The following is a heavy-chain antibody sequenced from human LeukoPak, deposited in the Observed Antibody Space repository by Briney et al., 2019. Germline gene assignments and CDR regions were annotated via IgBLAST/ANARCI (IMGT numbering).Heavy chain of an antibody. J-gene: IGHJ5*02. D-gene: IGHD6-6*01. CDR3: ARDEGPRSGFDP. CDR1: GFTFSSYS. Sequence: PGGSLRLSCAASGFTFSSYSMNWVRQAPGKGLEWVSSISSSSYIYYADSVKGRFTISRDNAKNSLYLQMNSLRAEDTAVYYCARDEGPRSGFDPWGQGTLVTVSS. V-gene: IGHV3-21*01. CDR2: ISSSSYI.